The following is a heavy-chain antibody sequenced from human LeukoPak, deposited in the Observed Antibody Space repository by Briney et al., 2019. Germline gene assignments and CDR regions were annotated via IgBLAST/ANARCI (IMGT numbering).Heavy chain of an antibody. V-gene: IGHV3-7*01. D-gene: IGHD1-14*01. Sequence: SCKASGGTFSSYWMSWVRQAPGKGLEWVANIKQDGSEKYYVDSVKGRFTISRDNAKNSLYLQVNSLRAEDTAVYYCARNQRRLDYWGQGTLVTVSS. CDR2: IKQDGSEK. CDR1: GGTFSSYW. J-gene: IGHJ4*02. CDR3: ARNQRRLDY.